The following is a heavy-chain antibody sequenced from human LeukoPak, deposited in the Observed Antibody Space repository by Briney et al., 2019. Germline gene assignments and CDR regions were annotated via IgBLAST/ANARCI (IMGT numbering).Heavy chain of an antibody. J-gene: IGHJ4*02. CDR3: AKDLDSLTATFDY. CDR1: GFAFSSYA. D-gene: IGHD3-9*01. V-gene: IGHV3-23*01. Sequence: GALSLSCAAAGFAFSSYAMRGGRRAPGKGREGGSAISGSGGSKYYADSGKGRFTISRDKSKNKLYLQMTSLTAEDTAVYYCAKDLDSLTATFDYWGQGTLVTVSS. CDR2: ISGSGGSK.